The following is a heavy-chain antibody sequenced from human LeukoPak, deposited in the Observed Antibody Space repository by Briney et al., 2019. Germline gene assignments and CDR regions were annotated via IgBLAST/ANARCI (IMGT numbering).Heavy chain of an antibody. CDR1: GFTFSSQS. CDR2: IKEDGSIK. Sequence: GGSLRLSCAASGFTFSSQSMSWVRQAPGRGLEWVANIKEDGSIKYYVDSLKGRFSISRDNGKNSLYLQMNTLGAEDTAVYYCARIGYSSSSLDYWGQGTLVTVSS. D-gene: IGHD6-6*01. CDR3: ARIGYSSSSLDY. J-gene: IGHJ4*02. V-gene: IGHV3-7*03.